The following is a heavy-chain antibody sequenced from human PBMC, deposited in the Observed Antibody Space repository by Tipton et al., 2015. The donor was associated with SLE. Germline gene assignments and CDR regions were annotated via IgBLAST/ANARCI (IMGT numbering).Heavy chain of an antibody. V-gene: IGHV4-39*07. Sequence: TLSLTCTVSGGSISSTNDYWGWIRQSPGKGLEWIGTMYYSGSTYYNPSLKSRITMSADTSKNQFSLNLTSVTAADTAVYYCARGSAMTTIPYWGQGIQVTVSS. CDR2: MYYSGST. CDR1: GGSISSTNDY. J-gene: IGHJ4*02. CDR3: ARGSAMTTIPY. D-gene: IGHD5-24*01.